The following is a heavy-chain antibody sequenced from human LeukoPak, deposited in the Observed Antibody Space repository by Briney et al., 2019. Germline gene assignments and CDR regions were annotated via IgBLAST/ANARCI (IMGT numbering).Heavy chain of an antibody. Sequence: SETLSLTCAVYGGSFSGYYWSWIRQPPGKGLEWIGEINHSGSTNYNPSLKSRVTISVDTSKNQFSLKLSSVTAADTAVYYCARLVGAAPWGQGTLVTVSS. CDR2: INHSGST. V-gene: IGHV4-34*01. D-gene: IGHD1-26*01. CDR1: GGSFSGYY. J-gene: IGHJ5*02. CDR3: ARLVGAAP.